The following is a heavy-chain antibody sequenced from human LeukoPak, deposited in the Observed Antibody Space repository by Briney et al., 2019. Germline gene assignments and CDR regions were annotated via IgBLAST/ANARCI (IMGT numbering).Heavy chain of an antibody. J-gene: IGHJ4*02. CDR3: ARDLNRRIDY. CDR1: GGSISSYY. V-gene: IGHV4-59*01. Sequence: PSETLSLTCTVSGGSISSYYWSWIRQPPGKGLEWIGYIYYSGSTNYNPSLKSRVTISVDTSKNQFSLKLSSVTAADTAVYYCARDLNRRIDYWGQGTLVTVSS. CDR2: IYYSGST. D-gene: IGHD2/OR15-2a*01.